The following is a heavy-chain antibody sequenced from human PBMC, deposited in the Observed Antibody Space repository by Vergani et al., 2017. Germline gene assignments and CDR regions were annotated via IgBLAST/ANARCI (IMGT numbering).Heavy chain of an antibody. CDR2: IDHTGRP. V-gene: IGHV4-34*01. D-gene: IGHD4-11*01. CDR3: ARVNTETTGHPYYYCYMDV. Sequence: QVQLQQWGGGLLKPSETLSLTCVVNGGSFTSYHWTWIRQSPGEGLEWVGDIDHTGRPDYNPSLKSRLTMSVDKSRNQFSLTLNSVTATDTAIYFCARVNTETTGHPYYYCYMDVWGQGTAVAVS. J-gene: IGHJ6*03. CDR1: GGSFTSYH.